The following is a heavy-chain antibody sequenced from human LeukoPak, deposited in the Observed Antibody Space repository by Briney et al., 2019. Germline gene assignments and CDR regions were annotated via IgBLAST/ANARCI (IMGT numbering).Heavy chain of an antibody. CDR3: ARDRESEYDILTGYLDY. J-gene: IGHJ4*02. CDR2: INPSGGST. CDR1: GYTFTSYY. Sequence: ASVKVSCKASGYTFTSYYMHWVRQAPGQGLEGMGIINPSGGSTSYAQKFQGRVTMTRDTSTSTVYMELSSLRSEDTAVYYCARDRESEYDILTGYLDYWGQGTLVTVSS. D-gene: IGHD3-9*01. V-gene: IGHV1-46*01.